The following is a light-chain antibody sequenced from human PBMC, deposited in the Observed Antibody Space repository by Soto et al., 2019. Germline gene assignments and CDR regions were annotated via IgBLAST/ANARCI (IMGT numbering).Light chain of an antibody. Sequence: QSALTQPASVSGSPGQSISISCTGTNNDVGAYNYVSWYQQHPGKAPKLMIYDVTNRPSGVSNRFSGSKSGNTASLTISGLQAEDEADYYCSSYTTTSPPVIFGGGTKLTVL. CDR2: DVT. V-gene: IGLV2-14*03. J-gene: IGLJ2*01. CDR1: NNDVGAYNY. CDR3: SSYTTTSPPVI.